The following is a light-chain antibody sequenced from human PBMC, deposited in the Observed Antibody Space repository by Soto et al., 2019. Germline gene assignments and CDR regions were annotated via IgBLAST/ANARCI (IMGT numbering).Light chain of an antibody. CDR1: ESVSRN. V-gene: IGKV3-15*01. Sequence: ETVMTQSPVTLSVSPGERDTLSCRASESVSRNLAWYQQKVGQPPRLLIYGASTRATGIPARFSGSGSGTEFTLTISSLQSEDIAVYYCQQYDKWPPYTFGQGTKLEIK. CDR3: QQYDKWPPYT. CDR2: GAS. J-gene: IGKJ2*01.